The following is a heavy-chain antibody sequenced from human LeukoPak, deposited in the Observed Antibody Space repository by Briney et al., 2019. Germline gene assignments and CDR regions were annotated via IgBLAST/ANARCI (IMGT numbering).Heavy chain of an antibody. V-gene: IGHV4-39*01. CDR1: GGSISSNSYY. J-gene: IGHJ4*02. CDR2: IYYTGST. CDR3: ARLFGTGPFDY. Sequence: SETLSLTCTVSGGSISSNSYYWGWIRQPPGKGLEWIGSIYYTGSTYYNPSLKSRVTISVDTSKNQFSLKLSSVTAADTAVYYCARLFGTGPFDYWGQGTLVTVSS. D-gene: IGHD1-1*01.